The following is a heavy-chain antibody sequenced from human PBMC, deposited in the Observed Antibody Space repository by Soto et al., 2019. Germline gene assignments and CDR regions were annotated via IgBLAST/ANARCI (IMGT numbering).Heavy chain of an antibody. J-gene: IGHJ4*02. Sequence: SETLSLTCSVSGDSIVDYYWSWIRQPPGKGLEWIGHINHRGSTNYNPSLKSRVTISVDTSKNQFSLKLSSVTAADTAVYYCARGPGYCINTNCYFFDYWGQGTLVTVSS. V-gene: IGHV4-59*01. D-gene: IGHD2-2*01. CDR1: GDSIVDYY. CDR2: INHRGST. CDR3: ARGPGYCINTNCYFFDY.